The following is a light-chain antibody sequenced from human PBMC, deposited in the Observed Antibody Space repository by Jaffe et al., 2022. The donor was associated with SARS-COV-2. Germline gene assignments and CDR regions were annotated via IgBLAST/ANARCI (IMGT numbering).Light chain of an antibody. J-gene: IGLJ1*01. CDR1: SSNIGAGYD. CDR2: GNT. CDR3: QSYGGSLSGYV. V-gene: IGLV1-40*01. Sequence: QSVLTQPPSVSGAPGQRVTISCTGSSSNIGAGYDVQWYQQLPGTAPKLLIYGNTNRPSGVPDRFSGSKSGTSASLAISGLQAEDEADYYCQSYGGSLSGYVFGTGTKVTVL.